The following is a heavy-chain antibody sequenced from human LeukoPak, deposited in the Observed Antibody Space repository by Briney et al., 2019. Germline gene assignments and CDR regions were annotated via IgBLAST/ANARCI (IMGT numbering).Heavy chain of an antibody. D-gene: IGHD2-2*01. Sequence: SETLSLTCAVYGGSFSGYYWSWIRQPPGKGLEWIGEINHSGGTNYNPSLKSRVTISVDTSKNQFSLKLSSVTAADTAVYYCAREMRYCSSTSCRKDYFDYWGQGTLVTVSS. CDR2: INHSGGT. CDR1: GGSFSGYY. CDR3: AREMRYCSSTSCRKDYFDY. J-gene: IGHJ4*02. V-gene: IGHV4-34*01.